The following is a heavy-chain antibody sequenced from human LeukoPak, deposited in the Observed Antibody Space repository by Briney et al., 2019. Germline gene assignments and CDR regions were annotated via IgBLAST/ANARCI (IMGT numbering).Heavy chain of an antibody. V-gene: IGHV1-2*02. Sequence: GASVKASCKASGYTFTGYYMHWVRQAPGQGLEWMGWINPNSGGTNYAQKFQGRVTMTRDTSISTAYMELSRLRSDDTAVYYCARDGMVRAFGAFDIWGKGTMVTVSS. D-gene: IGHD3-10*01. J-gene: IGHJ3*02. CDR3: ARDGMVRAFGAFDI. CDR1: GYTFTGYY. CDR2: INPNSGGT.